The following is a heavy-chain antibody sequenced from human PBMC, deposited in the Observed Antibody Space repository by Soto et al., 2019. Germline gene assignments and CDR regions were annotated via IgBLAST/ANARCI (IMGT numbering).Heavy chain of an antibody. D-gene: IGHD3-16*02. CDR3: ARDGLRLGELSSYYFDY. J-gene: IGHJ4*02. CDR2: ISSSSSTI. CDR1: GFTFSSYS. V-gene: IGHV3-48*02. Sequence: GGSLRLSCAASGFTFSSYSMNWVRQAPGKGLEWVSYISSSSSTIYYADSVKGRFTISRDNAKNSLYLQMNSLRDEDTAVYYCARDGLRLGELSSYYFDYWGQGTLVTVSS.